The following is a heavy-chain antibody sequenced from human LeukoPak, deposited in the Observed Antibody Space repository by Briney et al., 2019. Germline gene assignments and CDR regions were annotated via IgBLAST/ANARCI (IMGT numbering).Heavy chain of an antibody. Sequence: GGSLRPSCAASGFTFSSYWMSWVRQAPGKGLEWVANIKQDGSEKYYVDSVKGRFTISRDNAKNSLYLQMNSLRAEDTAVYYCARGILWFGELPDYYYYMDVWGKGTTVTVSS. D-gene: IGHD3-10*01. CDR3: ARGILWFGELPDYYYYMDV. CDR1: GFTFSSYW. CDR2: IKQDGSEK. V-gene: IGHV3-7*01. J-gene: IGHJ6*03.